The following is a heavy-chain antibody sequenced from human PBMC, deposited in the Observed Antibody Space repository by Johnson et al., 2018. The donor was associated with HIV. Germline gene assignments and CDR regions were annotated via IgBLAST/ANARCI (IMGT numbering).Heavy chain of an antibody. J-gene: IGHJ3*02. Sequence: MQLVESGGGVVRPGGSLRLSCVASGFTFDDYGMSWVRQAPGKGLEWVSVTYIGGSTYYADSVKGRFTISRDNSKNTLYLQMNSLRAEDTAVYYCARERGGGYSSSPDAFDIWGQGTMVTVSP. CDR2: TYIGGST. V-gene: IGHV3-66*01. CDR1: GFTFDDYG. CDR3: ARERGGGYSSSPDAFDI. D-gene: IGHD6-6*01.